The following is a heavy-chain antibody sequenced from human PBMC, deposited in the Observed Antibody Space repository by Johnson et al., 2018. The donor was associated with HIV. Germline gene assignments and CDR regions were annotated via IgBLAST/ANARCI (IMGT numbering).Heavy chain of an antibody. CDR2: SGWHCGSN. CDR1: GFTFDDYA. Sequence: VQLVESGGGLVQPGRSLRLSCAASGFTFDDYAMHWVRQAPGKGPEWVSGSGWHCGSNGYADWVQGRFTISRDNARNSLYLQMNSLRVQDTALYDCAKDRRYSSSWYAFGIWGQGTMVTVSS. CDR3: AKDRRYSSSWYAFGI. D-gene: IGHD6-13*01. V-gene: IGHV3-9*01. J-gene: IGHJ3*02.